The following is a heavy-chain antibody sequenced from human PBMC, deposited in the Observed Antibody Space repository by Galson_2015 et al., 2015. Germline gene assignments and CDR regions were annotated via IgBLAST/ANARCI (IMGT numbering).Heavy chain of an antibody. CDR3: AADAYGDYGGY. Sequence: SVKVSCKASGFTFTSSAVQWVRQARGQRLEWIGWIVVSSGNTNYAQKFQERVTITSDISTSTAYMELSSLRSEDTAVYYCAADAYGDYGGYWGRGTLVTVSS. V-gene: IGHV1-58*01. J-gene: IGHJ4*02. CDR1: GFTFTSSA. D-gene: IGHD4-17*01. CDR2: IVVSSGNT.